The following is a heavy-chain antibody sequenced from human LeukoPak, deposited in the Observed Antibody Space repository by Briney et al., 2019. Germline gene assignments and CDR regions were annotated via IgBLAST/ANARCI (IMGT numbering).Heavy chain of an antibody. J-gene: IGHJ5*02. CDR3: ARFYYGSGNQINWFDP. Sequence: ASVKVSCKASGYTFTDYYIHWVRQAPGQGLEWMGWINPNSGGTNSAQKFQGRVTMTRDTSISTAYMDLSRLRSDDTAVYYCARFYYGSGNQINWFDPWGQGTLVTVSS. V-gene: IGHV1-2*02. CDR2: INPNSGGT. CDR1: GYTFTDYY. D-gene: IGHD3-10*01.